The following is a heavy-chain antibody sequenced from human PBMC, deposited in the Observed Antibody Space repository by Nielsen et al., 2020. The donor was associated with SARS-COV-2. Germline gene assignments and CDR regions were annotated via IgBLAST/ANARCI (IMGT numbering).Heavy chain of an antibody. J-gene: IGHJ4*02. V-gene: IGHV3-23*01. CDR2: ISGSGGST. CDR1: GFTFSSYA. Sequence: GGSLRLSCAASGFTFSSYAMSWVRQAPGKGLEWVSAISGSGGSTYYADSVKGRFTISRDNSKNTLYLQMNSLRAEDTAVYYCAKDRSVLLWFGELFQDFDYWGQGTLVTVSS. D-gene: IGHD3-10*01. CDR3: AKDRSVLLWFGELFQDFDY.